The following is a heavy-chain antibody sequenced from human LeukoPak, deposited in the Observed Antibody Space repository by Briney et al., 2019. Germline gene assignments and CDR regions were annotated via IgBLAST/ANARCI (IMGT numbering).Heavy chain of an antibody. J-gene: IGHJ6*03. D-gene: IGHD3-10*01. CDR2: INHSGST. V-gene: IGHV4-34*01. CDR1: GGSFSGYY. CDR3: ARASRRFMVRAKMNYYYYMDV. Sequence: SETLSLTCAVYGGSFSGYYWSWIRQPPGKGLEWIGEINHSGSTNYNPSLKSRVTISVDTSKNQFSLKLSSVTAADTAVYYCARASRRFMVRAKMNYYYYMDVWGKGTTVTVSS.